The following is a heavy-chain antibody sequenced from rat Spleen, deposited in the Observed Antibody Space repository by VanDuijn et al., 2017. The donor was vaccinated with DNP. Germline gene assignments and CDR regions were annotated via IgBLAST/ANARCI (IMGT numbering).Heavy chain of an antibody. CDR2: ISTGGDNT. D-gene: IGHD1-4*01. Sequence: EVQLVESGGGLVQPGRSMILSCVASGFTFSDYYMTWVRQAPARGLEWVASISTGGDNTYYGASVKGRFTISRDDAKRTLYLQMDSLRSEETATYYCARALPGYNYFDFWGQGVMVTVSS. J-gene: IGHJ2*01. CDR3: ARALPGYNYFDF. CDR1: GFTFSDYY. V-gene: IGHV5S11*01.